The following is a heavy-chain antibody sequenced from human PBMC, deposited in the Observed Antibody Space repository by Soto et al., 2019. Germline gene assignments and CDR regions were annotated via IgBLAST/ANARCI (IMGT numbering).Heavy chain of an antibody. CDR3: AKVVVVVAARYVDYFDY. Sequence: GGFLRLSCAASGFTFSSYAMSWVRQAPGKGLEWVSATSGSGGSTYYADSVKGRFTISRDNPKNTLYLQMNSLRAEDTAVYYCAKVVVVVAARYVDYFDYWGRGTLVTVSS. V-gene: IGHV3-23*01. CDR2: TSGSGGST. CDR1: GFTFSSYA. D-gene: IGHD2-15*01. J-gene: IGHJ4*02.